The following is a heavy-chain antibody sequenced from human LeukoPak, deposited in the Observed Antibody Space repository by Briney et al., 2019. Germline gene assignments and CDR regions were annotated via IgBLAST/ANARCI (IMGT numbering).Heavy chain of an antibody. J-gene: IGHJ3*02. D-gene: IGHD3-16*01. CDR3: AKDRNVWGNCAFDI. V-gene: IGHV3-30*18. CDR1: GFTFSSYG. Sequence: GGSLRLSCAASGFTFSSYGMHWVRQAPGKGLEGVAVISYDGSNKYYADSVKGRFTISRDNSKNTLYLQMNSLRAEDTAVYYCAKDRNVWGNCAFDIWGQGTMVTVSS. CDR2: ISYDGSNK.